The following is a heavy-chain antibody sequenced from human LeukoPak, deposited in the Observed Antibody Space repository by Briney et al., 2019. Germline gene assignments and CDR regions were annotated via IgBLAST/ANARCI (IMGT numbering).Heavy chain of an antibody. CDR1: GYTFTSYG. V-gene: IGHV1-18*01. D-gene: IGHD6-13*01. CDR3: AISSSWYGRY. J-gene: IGHJ4*02. CDR2: TSAYNGNT. Sequence: GASVKVSCKASGYTFTSYGISWVRQAPGQGLEWMGWTSAYNGNTNYAQKLQGRVTMTTDTSTSTAYMELSRLRSDDTAVYYCAISSSWYGRYWGQGTLVTVSS.